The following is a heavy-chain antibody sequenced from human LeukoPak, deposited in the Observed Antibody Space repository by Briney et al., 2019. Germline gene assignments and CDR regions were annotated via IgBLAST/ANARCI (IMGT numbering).Heavy chain of an antibody. D-gene: IGHD6-19*01. V-gene: IGHV3-7*01. CDR3: ARGGAVAGKYVY. Sequence: GGSLRLSCAGSGFTSSDYWMSWVRQAPGKGLEWVASIKKEDGYEKIYVDSVKGRFTISRDNAENSVYLQMNSLRVEDTAMYYCARGGAVAGKYVYWGQGTLVTVSS. CDR1: GFTSSDYW. CDR2: IKKEDGYEK. J-gene: IGHJ4*02.